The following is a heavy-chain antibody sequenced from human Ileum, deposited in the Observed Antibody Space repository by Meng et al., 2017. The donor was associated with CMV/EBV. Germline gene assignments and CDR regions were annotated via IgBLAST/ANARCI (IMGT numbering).Heavy chain of an antibody. CDR1: GYTFTRYY. CDR2: FNPSGGRT. CDR3: ANGQGIQTLDY. V-gene: IGHV1-46*01. Sequence: ASVKVSCKASGYTFTRYYIHWVRQAPGQGLEWMGIFNPSGGRTDSAPKFQGRVTMTGDTSTSTAYMELSSLKFEDTAVYYCANGQGIQTLDYWGQGTLVTVSS. D-gene: IGHD5-18*01. J-gene: IGHJ4*02.